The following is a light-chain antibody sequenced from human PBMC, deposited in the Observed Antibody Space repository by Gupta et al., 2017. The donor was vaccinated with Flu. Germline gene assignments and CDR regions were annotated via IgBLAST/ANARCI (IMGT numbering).Light chain of an antibody. J-gene: IGKJ1*01. Sequence: DIQMTQSPSTLSASAGDRVTITCRASQNINTWMAWYQQKPGKAPKILIYTASRLESGIPSRFSGCGSATXITLSIXSLQPDDFATYYCQRDITSPWTFGXGTKVEI. V-gene: IGKV1-5*03. CDR3: QRDITSPWT. CDR2: TAS. CDR1: QNINTW.